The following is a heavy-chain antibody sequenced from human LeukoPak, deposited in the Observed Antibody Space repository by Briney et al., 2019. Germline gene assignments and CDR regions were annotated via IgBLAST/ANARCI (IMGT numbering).Heavy chain of an antibody. D-gene: IGHD6-13*01. J-gene: IGHJ4*02. CDR1: GGTFSSYA. CDR2: IIPIFGTA. CDR3: ARDNGYSSSWYDY. V-gene: IGHV1-69*13. Sequence: ASVKVSCKAFGGTFSSYAISWVRQAPGQGLEWMGGIIPIFGTANYAQKFQGRVTITVDESTSTAYMELSSLRSEDTAVYYCARDNGYSSSWYDYWGQGTLVTVSS.